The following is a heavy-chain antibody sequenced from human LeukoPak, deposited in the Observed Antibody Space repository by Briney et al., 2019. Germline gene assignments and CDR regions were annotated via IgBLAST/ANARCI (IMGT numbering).Heavy chain of an antibody. V-gene: IGHV4-61*02. CDR3: AREIYDRNERGLDY. D-gene: IGHD3-10*02. CDR1: GGSISSSSYY. Sequence: PSETLSLTCTVSGGSISSSSYYWSWIRQPAGKGLEWIGRIHISGSTDYNTSLQSRVTISLDTSKNQFSLKLSSVTATDTAVYYCAREIYDRNERGLDYWGQGTLVTVSS. J-gene: IGHJ4*02. CDR2: IHISGST.